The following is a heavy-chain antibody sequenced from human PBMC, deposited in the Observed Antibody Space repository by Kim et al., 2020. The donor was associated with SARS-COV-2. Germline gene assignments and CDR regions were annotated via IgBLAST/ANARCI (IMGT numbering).Heavy chain of an antibody. Sequence: YADAVKGRFTISRDHSKNAVYLQMNSLRAEDTAVYYCARTTYYDFWSGFDYWGQGTLVTVSS. J-gene: IGHJ4*02. CDR3: ARTTYYDFWSGFDY. V-gene: IGHV3-33*01. D-gene: IGHD3-3*01.